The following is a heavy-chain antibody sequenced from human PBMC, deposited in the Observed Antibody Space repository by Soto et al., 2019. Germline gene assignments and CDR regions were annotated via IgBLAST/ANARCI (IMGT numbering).Heavy chain of an antibody. V-gene: IGHV4-39*01. Sequence: SETLSLTCTVSGGSISSSSYYWGWIRQPPGKGLEWIGSIYYSGSTYYNPSLKSRVTISADTSKNQFSLKLSSVTAADTAVYYCARHVDCSGGSCYPGWFDPWGQGTLVTVSS. J-gene: IGHJ5*02. D-gene: IGHD2-15*01. CDR2: IYYSGST. CDR1: GGSISSSSYY. CDR3: ARHVDCSGGSCYPGWFDP.